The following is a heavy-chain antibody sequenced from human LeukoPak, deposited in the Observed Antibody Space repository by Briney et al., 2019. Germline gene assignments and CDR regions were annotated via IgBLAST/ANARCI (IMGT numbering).Heavy chain of an antibody. CDR3: AKERASYGVFDY. D-gene: IGHD5-18*01. Sequence: PGGSLRLSCAASGFTFSTYAMSWVRQAPGKGLEWVSGITTSGGSTYYADSVKGRFIISRDNSKNTLYLQLNSLGAEDTAVYYCAKERASYGVFDYWGQGTLVTVSS. J-gene: IGHJ4*02. CDR1: GFTFSTYA. V-gene: IGHV3-23*01. CDR2: ITTSGGST.